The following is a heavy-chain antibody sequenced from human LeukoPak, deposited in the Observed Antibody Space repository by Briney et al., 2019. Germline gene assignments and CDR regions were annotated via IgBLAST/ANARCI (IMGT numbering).Heavy chain of an antibody. Sequence: PSETLSLTCTVSGGSISGGFYYWTWIRQHPGKGLEWIGYIYYSGSTYYNPSLKSRVTISVDTSKNQFSLKLSSVTAADTAVYYCAGRKRSGCSSTSCLLNWFDPWGQGTLVTVSS. CDR1: GGSISGGFYY. CDR3: AGRKRSGCSSTSCLLNWFDP. CDR2: IYYSGST. D-gene: IGHD2-2*01. J-gene: IGHJ5*02. V-gene: IGHV4-31*03.